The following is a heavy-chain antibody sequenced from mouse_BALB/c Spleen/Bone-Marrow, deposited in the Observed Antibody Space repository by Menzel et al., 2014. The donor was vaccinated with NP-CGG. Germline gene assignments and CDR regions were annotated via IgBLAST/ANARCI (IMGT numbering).Heavy chain of an antibody. CDR3: ARGDLLRGFAY. Sequence: EVQRVESGGGLVQPGGSRKLSCAASGFTFSSFGMHWVRQAPEKGLEWVAYISSGSSTIYYADTVKGRFTISRDNPKNTLFPQMTSLRSEDTAMYYCARGDLLRGFAYWGQGTLVTVSA. D-gene: IGHD1-1*01. V-gene: IGHV5-17*02. J-gene: IGHJ3*01. CDR2: ISSGSSTI. CDR1: GFTFSSFG.